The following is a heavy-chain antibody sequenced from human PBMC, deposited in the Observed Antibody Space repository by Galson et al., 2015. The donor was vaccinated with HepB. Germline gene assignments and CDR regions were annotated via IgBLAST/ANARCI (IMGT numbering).Heavy chain of an antibody. D-gene: IGHD6-13*01. CDR3: ARDLRESVAAAVGMNWFDP. CDR1: GFTFSSYA. J-gene: IGHJ5*02. Sequence: SLRLSCAASGFTFSSYAMHWVRQAPGKGLEWVAVISYDGSNKYYADSVKGRFTISRDNSKNTLYLQMNSLRAEDTAVYYCARDLRESVAAAVGMNWFDPWGQGTLVTVSS. CDR2: ISYDGSNK. V-gene: IGHV3-30-3*01.